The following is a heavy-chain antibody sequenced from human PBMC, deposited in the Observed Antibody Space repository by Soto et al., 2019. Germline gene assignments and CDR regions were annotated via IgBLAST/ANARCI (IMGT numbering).Heavy chain of an antibody. J-gene: IGHJ3*02. V-gene: IGHV4-31*03. Sequence: SETLSLTCTVSGGSISSGGYYWSWIRQHPGKGLEWIGYIYYSGSTYYNPSLKSRVTISVDTSKNQFSLKLSSVTAADTAVYYCARDPLYGRVRVTFGGVIGPIWGQGTMVTVSS. CDR2: IYYSGST. CDR3: ARDPLYGRVRVTFGGVIGPI. D-gene: IGHD3-16*02. CDR1: GGSISSGGYY.